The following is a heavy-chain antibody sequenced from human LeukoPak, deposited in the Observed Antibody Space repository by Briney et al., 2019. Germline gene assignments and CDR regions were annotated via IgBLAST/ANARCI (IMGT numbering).Heavy chain of an antibody. V-gene: IGHV1-24*01. J-gene: IGHJ4*02. Sequence: ASVKVSCKVSGYTLTELSMHWVRQAPGKGLEWMGGFNPEDGETIYAQKFQGRVTMTEDTSTDTAYMELSSLRSEDTAVYYCATGGYSYPRIFDYWGQGTLVTVSS. CDR1: GYTLTELS. CDR3: ATGGYSYPRIFDY. CDR2: FNPEDGET. D-gene: IGHD5-18*01.